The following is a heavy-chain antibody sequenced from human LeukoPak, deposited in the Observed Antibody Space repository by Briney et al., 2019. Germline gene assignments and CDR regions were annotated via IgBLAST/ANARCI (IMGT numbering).Heavy chain of an antibody. V-gene: IGHV4-4*07. CDR3: ARAAYYYDSSGSGVDAFDI. Sequence: NSSETLSLTCTVSGGSISSYYWSWIRQPAGKRLEWIGRIYTSGSTNYNPSLKSRVIMSVDTSKNQFSLKLSSVTAADTAVYYCARAAYYYDSSGSGVDAFDIWGQGTMVTVSS. J-gene: IGHJ3*02. D-gene: IGHD3-22*01. CDR2: IYTSGST. CDR1: GGSISSYY.